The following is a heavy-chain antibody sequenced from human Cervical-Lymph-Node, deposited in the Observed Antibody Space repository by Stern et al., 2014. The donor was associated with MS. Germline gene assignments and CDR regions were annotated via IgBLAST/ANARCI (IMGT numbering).Heavy chain of an antibody. CDR1: GGSISPYY. V-gene: IGHV4-59*01. D-gene: IGHD6-19*01. Sequence: QVQLQESGPGLVKPSETLSLICTVSGGSISPYYWSWLRQPPGKGLEWIGYVYHSGHTDYSPSLKSRVTMSVDTPNNQFSLRLTSVTAADTAVYYCARRHHFHSSDWYGYAFDVWGRGTMVTVSS. CDR3: ARRHHFHSSDWYGYAFDV. CDR2: VYHSGHT. J-gene: IGHJ3*01.